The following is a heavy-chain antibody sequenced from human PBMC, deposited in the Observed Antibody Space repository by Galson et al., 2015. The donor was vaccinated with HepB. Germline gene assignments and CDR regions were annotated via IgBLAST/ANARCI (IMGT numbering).Heavy chain of an antibody. Sequence: SLRLSCAASGFTVSTYYINWVRQAPGKGLEWVSVIYIDGRTYYADSVKGRFTISRDSSKNTVYLQLNSLRPEDTAVYYCARDVAESPAAAIEMAVWGQGTLVTVSS. CDR1: GFTVSTYY. D-gene: IGHD5-24*01. V-gene: IGHV3-66*01. CDR3: ARDVAESPAAAIEMAV. J-gene: IGHJ4*02. CDR2: IYIDGRT.